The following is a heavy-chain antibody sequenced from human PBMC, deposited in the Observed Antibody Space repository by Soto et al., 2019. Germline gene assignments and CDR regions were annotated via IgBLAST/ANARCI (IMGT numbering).Heavy chain of an antibody. CDR3: ARGGYSSSYRLDY. CDR1: GGTFGSYA. CDR2: IMPIIGTA. D-gene: IGHD6-6*01. J-gene: IGHJ4*02. V-gene: IGHV1-69*01. Sequence: QVQLVQSGAEVKKPGSSVKVTYKASGGTFGSYAMSWVRQRPGQGLEWMGGIMPIIGTANYAQKFQGRVTITADESTSTAYMEMSSLRSEDTAVYYCARGGYSSSYRLDYWGQGTLVTVSS.